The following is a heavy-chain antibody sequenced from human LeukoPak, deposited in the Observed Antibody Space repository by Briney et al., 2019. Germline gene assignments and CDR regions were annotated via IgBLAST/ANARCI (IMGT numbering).Heavy chain of an antibody. D-gene: IGHD4-17*01. CDR3: AKTTTVTTFDY. V-gene: IGHV3-23*01. CDR1: GFTFNTYS. J-gene: IGHJ4*02. CDR2: LGISGDYA. Sequence: GGSLRLSCEASGFTFNTYSMNWARQAPGKGPQWVSSLGISGDYAWYAGSVKGRFTISRDSSKNTLYLQMNSLRAEDTAVYYCAKTTTVTTFDYWGQGTLVTVSS.